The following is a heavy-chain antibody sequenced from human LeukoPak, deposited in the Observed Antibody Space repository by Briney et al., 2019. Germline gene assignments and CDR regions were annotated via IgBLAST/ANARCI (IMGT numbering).Heavy chain of an antibody. CDR2: IWYDGSNK. D-gene: IGHD2-2*02. CDR3: ATHCSSTSCYMY. Sequence: PGRSLRLSCAAPGFTFNNYGMHWVRQAPGKGLEWVAVIWYDGSNKYYADSVKGRFTISRDNPKNTLYLQMNSLRAVDTAVYYCATHCSSTSCYMYWGQGTLVTVSS. J-gene: IGHJ4*02. V-gene: IGHV3-33*01. CDR1: GFTFNNYG.